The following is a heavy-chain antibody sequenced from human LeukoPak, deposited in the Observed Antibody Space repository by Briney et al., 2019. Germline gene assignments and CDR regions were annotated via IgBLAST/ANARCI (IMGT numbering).Heavy chain of an antibody. CDR1: GFTFSSYC. CDR2: IKSDGST. CDR3: TRAITYFYGSVTYDSFDS. V-gene: IGHV3-74*01. D-gene: IGHD3-10*01. Sequence: PGGSLRLSCAASGFTFSSYCMHWVRQTPRKGLMWVARIKSDGSTTYADSAQSRFTISRDNAKNMVYLQMNSLRADDTAIYSCTRAITYFYGSVTYDSFDSWGQGTRVTVSS. J-gene: IGHJ5*01.